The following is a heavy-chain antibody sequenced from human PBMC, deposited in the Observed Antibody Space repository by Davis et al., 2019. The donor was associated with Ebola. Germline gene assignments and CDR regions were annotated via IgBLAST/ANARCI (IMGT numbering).Heavy chain of an antibody. CDR1: GYTFTSYG. CDR2: ISAYNGNT. V-gene: IGHV1-18*01. D-gene: IGHD3-3*01. Sequence: ASVKVSCKASGYTFTSYGISWVRQAPGQGLEWMGWISAYNGNTNYAQKLQGRVTMTTDTSTSTAYMELSSLRSEDTAVYYCARYYDFWTTHWFDPWGQGTLVTVSS. J-gene: IGHJ5*02. CDR3: ARYYDFWTTHWFDP.